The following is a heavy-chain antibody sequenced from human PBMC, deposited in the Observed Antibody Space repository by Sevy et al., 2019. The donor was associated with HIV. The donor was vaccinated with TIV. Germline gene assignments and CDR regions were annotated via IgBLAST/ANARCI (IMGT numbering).Heavy chain of an antibody. CDR2: IKRKTDGGKT. CDR3: TTFNSWNVIFDY. D-gene: IGHD1-1*01. V-gene: IGHV3-15*01. Sequence: GGSLSLSCAASGLTSINAWMSGVRQAQGRGLEWVGRIKRKTDGGKTDYAAPVKGRFTISRDDSKNTLYLQMNSLKTEDTAVYYCTTFNSWNVIFDYWGQGTLVTVSS. J-gene: IGHJ4*02. CDR1: GLTSINAW.